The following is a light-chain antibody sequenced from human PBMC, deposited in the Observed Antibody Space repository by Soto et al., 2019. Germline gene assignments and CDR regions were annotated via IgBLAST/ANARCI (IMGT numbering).Light chain of an antibody. V-gene: IGKV3-15*01. Sequence: EIVMTHSPDTLSFSPGERATLSCRASQSVSSNLAWYQQKPGQAPRLLMYGASTRATGIPARFIGSGSGTEFILTISSLQSEDFAVYYCQQYNNWPGWTFGQGTKVDIK. CDR2: GAS. J-gene: IGKJ1*01. CDR3: QQYNNWPGWT. CDR1: QSVSSN.